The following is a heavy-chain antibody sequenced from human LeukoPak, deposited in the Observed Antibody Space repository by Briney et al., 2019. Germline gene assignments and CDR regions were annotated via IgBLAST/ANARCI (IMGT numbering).Heavy chain of an antibody. J-gene: IGHJ5*02. Sequence: GGSLRLSCAASGFTFSSYAMSWVRQAPGKGLEWVSAISSSGGSTYYADSVKDRFTISRDNSKNTLYLQMNSLRAEDTAVHYCAKKMVSGGTNWFDPWGQGTLVTVSS. CDR3: AKKMVSGGTNWFDP. CDR2: ISSSGGST. D-gene: IGHD6-13*01. V-gene: IGHV3-23*01. CDR1: GFTFSSYA.